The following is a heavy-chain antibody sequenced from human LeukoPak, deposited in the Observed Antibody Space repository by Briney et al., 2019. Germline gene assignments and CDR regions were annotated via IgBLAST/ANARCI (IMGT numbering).Heavy chain of an antibody. CDR3: AKDRYCSDGVCPGSFDY. CDR2: ISVDGGRT. D-gene: IGHD2-8*01. V-gene: IGHV3-43*02. Sequence: GGSLRLSCAASGFTFDDYAMHWVRQAPGKGLEWVSLISVDGGRTYYADSVKGRFIISRDNSKNSLYLQLNSLRTGDTALYYCAKDRYCSDGVCPGSFDYWGQGTLVTVSA. J-gene: IGHJ4*02. CDR1: GFTFDDYA.